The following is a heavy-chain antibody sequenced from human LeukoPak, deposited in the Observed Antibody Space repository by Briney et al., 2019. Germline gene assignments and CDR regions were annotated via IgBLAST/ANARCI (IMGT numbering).Heavy chain of an antibody. CDR3: ARVVNARGYMDV. Sequence: APVKVSCKASGYTFTSYGISWVRQAPGQGLEWMGWISAYNGNTNYAQKLQGRVTMTTDTSTSTAYMELRSLRSDDTAVYYCARVVNARGYMDVWGKGTTVTVSS. V-gene: IGHV1-18*01. J-gene: IGHJ6*03. CDR2: ISAYNGNT. D-gene: IGHD2-21*01. CDR1: GYTFTSYG.